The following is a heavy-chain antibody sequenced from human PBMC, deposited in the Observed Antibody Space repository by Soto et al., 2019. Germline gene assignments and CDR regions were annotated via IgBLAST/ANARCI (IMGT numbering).Heavy chain of an antibody. CDR3: AKGSEWLVTRDFDY. D-gene: IGHD6-19*01. CDR1: GFTFSGYG. CDR2: ISYDETAT. V-gene: IGHV3-30*18. Sequence: QVQLVESGGGVVQPGTSLRLSCAASGFTFSGYGVHWVRQAPGKGLEWVATISYDETATYYSDSVKGRFIISRDNSKNTLFLQMNSLRAEDTAMYYCAKGSEWLVTRDFDYWGQGTLVTVSS. J-gene: IGHJ4*02.